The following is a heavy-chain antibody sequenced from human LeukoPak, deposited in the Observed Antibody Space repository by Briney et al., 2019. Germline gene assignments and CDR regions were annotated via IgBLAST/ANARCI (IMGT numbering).Heavy chain of an antibody. D-gene: IGHD6-19*01. CDR3: ARQEGYGSGLYYY. CDR2: IDPSDSYP. CDR1: GYSFTSYW. J-gene: IGHJ4*02. Sequence: GGSLRLSCAASGYSFTSYWISWVRQMPGKGLEWMGRIDPSDSYPTYSPSFQGHVTISADKSITTAYLQWSSLKVSDTAIYYCARQEGYGSGLYYYWGQGTLVTVSS. V-gene: IGHV5-10-1*01.